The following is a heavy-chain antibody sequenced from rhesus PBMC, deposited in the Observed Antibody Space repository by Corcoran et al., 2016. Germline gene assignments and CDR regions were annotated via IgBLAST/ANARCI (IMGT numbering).Heavy chain of an antibody. CDR3: ARAYYYDSGYYPRGLY. J-gene: IGHJ4*01. Sequence: EVQLVESGGGLVQPGGSLRLSCAASGFTFSSYGMHWVRQAPGKGLKWVAVISYDGSKKYYAESVKDRFTNSRDNSKNMLYLQMNNLRLEDTAVYYCARAYYYDSGYYPRGLYWGQGVLVTVSS. CDR1: GFTFSSYG. CDR2: ISYDGSKK. V-gene: IGHV3-54*02. D-gene: IGHD3-28*01.